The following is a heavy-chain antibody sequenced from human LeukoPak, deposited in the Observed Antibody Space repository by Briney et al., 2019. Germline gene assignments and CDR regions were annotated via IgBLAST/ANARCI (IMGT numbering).Heavy chain of an antibody. D-gene: IGHD3-9*01. V-gene: IGHV3-30-3*01. CDR1: GFTFSSYN. CDR2: ISYDGSNQ. J-gene: IGHJ4*02. CDR3: ARIDISTGYAAVGDC. Sequence: GGSLRLSCAASGFTFSSYNMHWVRQAPGKGLEWVALISYDGSNQLYADSVRGRFTISRDNSKNTLQLQLNSLRVEDTAVYYCARIDISTGYAAVGDCWGQGALVTVSS.